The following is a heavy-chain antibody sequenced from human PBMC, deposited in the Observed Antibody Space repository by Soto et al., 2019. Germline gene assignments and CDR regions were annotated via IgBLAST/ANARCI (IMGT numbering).Heavy chain of an antibody. CDR2: ISGSGATT. CDR1: GFTFNNYA. Sequence: PGGPLRLSCSGSGFTFNNYAMTWVRQAPGKGLEWVSTISGSGATTYYADSVQGRFTISRDNSKNTLSLQMFSLRADDTAVYYCAKGDCSGGSCYRGFDYWGQGTLVTVSS. V-gene: IGHV3-23*01. J-gene: IGHJ4*02. CDR3: AKGDCSGGSCYRGFDY. D-gene: IGHD2-15*01.